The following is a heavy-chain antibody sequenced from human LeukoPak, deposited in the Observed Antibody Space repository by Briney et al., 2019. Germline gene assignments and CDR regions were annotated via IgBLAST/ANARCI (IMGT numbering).Heavy chain of an antibody. CDR1: GFSFSSYA. Sequence: PPGGSLRLSCAASGFSFSSYAMSWVRQAPGKGLEWVSAISGSAGSTYSADSVKGRFTISRDNSKNTLYLQMNSLRAEDAAVYYCARGGGYDGLYFDYWGQGTLVTVPS. V-gene: IGHV3-23*01. CDR3: ARGGGYDGLYFDY. J-gene: IGHJ4*02. CDR2: ISGSAGST. D-gene: IGHD6-19*01.